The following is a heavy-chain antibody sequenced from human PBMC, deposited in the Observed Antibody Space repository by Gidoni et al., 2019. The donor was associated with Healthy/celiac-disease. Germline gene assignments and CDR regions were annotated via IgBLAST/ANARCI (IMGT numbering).Heavy chain of an antibody. D-gene: IGHD6-19*01. J-gene: IGHJ4*02. CDR1: GGSFSGYY. CDR2: INHSGST. Sequence: QVQLQQWGAGLLKPSETLSLTCAVYGGSFSGYYWSWIRQPPGKGLEWIGEINHSGSTNYNPSLKSRVTISVDTSKNQFSLKLSSVTAADTAVYYCARLAVAGIGGWEYWGQGTLVTVSS. V-gene: IGHV4-34*01. CDR3: ARLAVAGIGGWEY.